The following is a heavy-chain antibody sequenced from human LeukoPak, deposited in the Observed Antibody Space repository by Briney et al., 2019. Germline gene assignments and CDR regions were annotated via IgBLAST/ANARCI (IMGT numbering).Heavy chain of an antibody. J-gene: IGHJ4*02. V-gene: IGHV3-48*01. D-gene: IGHD2-15*01. Sequence: GGSLRLSCAASGFTFSSYGMHWVRQAPGKGLEWVSYISSSSSTIYYADSVKGRFTISRDNAKNSLYLQMNSLRAEDTAVYYCARAAGYCSGGSCYSGGDYFDYWGQGTLVTVSS. CDR2: ISSSSSTI. CDR3: ARAAGYCSGGSCYSGGDYFDY. CDR1: GFTFSSYG.